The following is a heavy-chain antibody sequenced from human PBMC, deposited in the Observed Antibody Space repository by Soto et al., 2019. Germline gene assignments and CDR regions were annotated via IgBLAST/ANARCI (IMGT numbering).Heavy chain of an antibody. J-gene: IGHJ4*02. CDR1: GFTLSNYW. V-gene: IGHV3-7*03. CDR3: VRELGLAY. Sequence: SLRLSCAASGFTLSNYWMTWVRQAPGKGLEWVANINKDGSQKNYVDSVKGRFTIARDNGQNSLSLQINSLRVEDTAVYYCVRELGLAYWGQGALVTVSS. D-gene: IGHD7-27*01. CDR2: INKDGSQK.